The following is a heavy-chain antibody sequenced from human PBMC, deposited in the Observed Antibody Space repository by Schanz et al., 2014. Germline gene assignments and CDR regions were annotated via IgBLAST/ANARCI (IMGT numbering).Heavy chain of an antibody. CDR1: GGSFSGYF. J-gene: IGHJ4*02. CDR3: AREEPADHNFDY. V-gene: IGHV4-34*01. D-gene: IGHD1-26*01. Sequence: QVQLQQWGAGLLKPSETLSLTCAVYGGSFSGYFWSWTRQSPEKGLEWIGEISHSGRTTYNPSLRDRATISVDTSKNQFSLKLSSVTAADTAVYYCAREEPADHNFDYWGQGTLVTVSS. CDR2: ISHSGRT.